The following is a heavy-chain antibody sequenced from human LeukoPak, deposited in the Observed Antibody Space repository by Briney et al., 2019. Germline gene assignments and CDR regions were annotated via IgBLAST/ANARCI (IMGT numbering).Heavy chain of an antibody. V-gene: IGHV4-31*03. CDR2: IYYSGST. CDR3: ARAPRFGVVFYFDY. Sequence: ASETLPLTCTVSGGSISSGGYYWSWIRRHPGKGLEWIGYIYYSGSTYYNPSLKSRVTISVDTSKNQFSLKLSSVTAADTAVYYCARAPRFGVVFYFDYWGQGTLVTVSS. J-gene: IGHJ4*02. CDR1: GGSISSGGYY. D-gene: IGHD3-3*01.